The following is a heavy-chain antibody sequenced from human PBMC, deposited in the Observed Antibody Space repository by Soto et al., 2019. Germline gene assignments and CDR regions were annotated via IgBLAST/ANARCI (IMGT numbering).Heavy chain of an antibody. V-gene: IGHV1-18*04. CDR3: ARSIVGATDFDY. CDR1: GYTFTSYG. J-gene: IGHJ4*02. Sequence: RASVKVSCKASGYTFTSYGISWVRQAPGQGLEWMGWISAYNGNTNYAQKLQGRVTMATDTSTSTAYMELRSLRSDDTAVYYCARSIVGATDFDYWGQGTLVTVSS. D-gene: IGHD1-26*01. CDR2: ISAYNGNT.